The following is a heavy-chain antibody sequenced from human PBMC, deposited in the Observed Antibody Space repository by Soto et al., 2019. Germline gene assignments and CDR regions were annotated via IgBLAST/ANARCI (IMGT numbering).Heavy chain of an antibody. CDR1: GFTFSGNW. V-gene: IGHV3-7*01. D-gene: IGHD6-25*01. CDR3: ARSGN. Sequence: EVQLVESGGGLVQPGGSLRLSCAASGFTFSGNWMSWVRQAPGKGLEWVANINGDGSEKYCVDSVKGRFSISRDNAKNSLSLHMNSLRAETTAIHYCARSGNWGRGTLVTVSP. J-gene: IGHJ4*02. CDR2: INGDGSEK.